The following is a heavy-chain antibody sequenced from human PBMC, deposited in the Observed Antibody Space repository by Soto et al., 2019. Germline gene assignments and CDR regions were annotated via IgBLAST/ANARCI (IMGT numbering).Heavy chain of an antibody. Sequence: QVQLVESGGGVVQPGRSLRLSCAASGFTFSSYGMHWVRQAPGKGLEWVAVISYDGSNKYYADSVKGRFTISRDNSKNTLYLQMNSLRAEDTAVYYCATVYYYDSSAHDAFDIWGQGTIVTVSS. J-gene: IGHJ3*02. CDR2: ISYDGSNK. V-gene: IGHV3-30*03. CDR1: GFTFSSYG. D-gene: IGHD3-22*01. CDR3: ATVYYYDSSAHDAFDI.